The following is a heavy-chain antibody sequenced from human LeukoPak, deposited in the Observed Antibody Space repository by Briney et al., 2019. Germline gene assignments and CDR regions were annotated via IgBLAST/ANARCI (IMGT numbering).Heavy chain of an antibody. J-gene: IGHJ4*02. CDR1: GFTFSSYA. D-gene: IGHD3-22*01. CDR2: ISYDGSNK. CDR3: ARTTYYYDSSGYDLDY. V-gene: IGHV3-30*04. Sequence: PGGSLRLSCAASGFTFSSYAMHWVRQAPGKGLEWGAVISYDGSNKYYADSVKGRFTISRDNSKNTLYLQMNSLRAEDTAVYYSARTTYYYDSSGYDLDYWGQGTLVTVFS.